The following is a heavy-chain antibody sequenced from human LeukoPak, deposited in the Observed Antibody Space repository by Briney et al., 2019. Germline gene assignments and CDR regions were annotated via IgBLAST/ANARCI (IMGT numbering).Heavy chain of an antibody. CDR3: AKDSLGGEQWLPHGGWFDP. Sequence: SQTLSLTCAISGDSFSSNSAARNWIRQSPWRGLEWLGGAYYRSKWYNDYAVSVKSRITINPDTYKNQFSLQLNSVTPEDTAVYYCAKDSLGGEQWLPHGGWFDPWGQGTLVTVSS. V-gene: IGHV6-1*01. D-gene: IGHD6-19*01. CDR2: AYYRSKWYN. CDR1: GDSFSSNSAA. J-gene: IGHJ5*02.